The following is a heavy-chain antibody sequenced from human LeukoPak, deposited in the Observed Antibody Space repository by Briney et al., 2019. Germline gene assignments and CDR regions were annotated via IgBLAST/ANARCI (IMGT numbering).Heavy chain of an antibody. D-gene: IGHD5-12*01. V-gene: IGHV1-46*01. J-gene: IGHJ4*02. CDR2: INPSGGST. CDR3: AKNSGYDKYADY. CDR1: GYTFTSYY. Sequence: GASVKVSCTASGYTFTSYYMHWVRQAPGQGLEWMGIINPSGGSTSYAQKFQGRVTMTRDTSTSTVYMELSSLRSEDTAVYYCAKNSGYDKYADYWGQGTLVTVSS.